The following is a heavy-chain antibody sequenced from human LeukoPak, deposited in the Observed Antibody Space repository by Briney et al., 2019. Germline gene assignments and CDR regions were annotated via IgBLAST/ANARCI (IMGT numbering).Heavy chain of an antibody. CDR1: GFTFNSYA. Sequence: GGSLRLSCAASGFTFNSYAMYWVRQAPGKGLEFVSAICSNGGCTYYANSVKGRFTISRDNSKNTLYLQMGSLRAEDMALYYCATGNSDGYYYYYMGVWGKGTTVTVSS. D-gene: IGHD4-23*01. CDR3: ATGNSDGYYYYYMGV. CDR2: ICSNGGCT. V-gene: IGHV3-64*01. J-gene: IGHJ6*03.